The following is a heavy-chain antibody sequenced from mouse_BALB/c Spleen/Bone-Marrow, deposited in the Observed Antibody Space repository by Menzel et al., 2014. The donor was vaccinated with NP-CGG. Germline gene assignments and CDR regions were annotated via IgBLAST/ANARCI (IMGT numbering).Heavy chain of an antibody. J-gene: IGHJ3*01. CDR1: GFSLTNYC. V-gene: IGHV2-9*02. CDR2: IWAGGST. Sequence: VQGEESGPGLVAPSQSLSITCTVSGFSLTNYCVHWVRQPPGKGLEWLGAIWAGGSTNYKSALMSRLSISKDNSKSQVFLKMNSLQTDDTAMYYCARDGATATLAYWGQGTLVTVSA. CDR3: ARDGATATLAY. D-gene: IGHD1-2*01.